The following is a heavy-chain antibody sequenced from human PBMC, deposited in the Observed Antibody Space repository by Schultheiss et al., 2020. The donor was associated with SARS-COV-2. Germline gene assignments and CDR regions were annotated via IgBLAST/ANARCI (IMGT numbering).Heavy chain of an antibody. D-gene: IGHD6-19*01. CDR1: GYSFTSYW. CDR2: IYPGDSDT. CDR3: ARPSGSGWYSDAFDI. Sequence: GESLKISCKGSGYSFTSYWIGWVRQMPGKGLEWMGIIYPGDSDTRYSPSFQGQVTISADKSISTAYLQWSSLKASDTAMYYCARPSGSGWYSDAFDIWGQGTTVTVSS. J-gene: IGHJ3*02. V-gene: IGHV5-51*01.